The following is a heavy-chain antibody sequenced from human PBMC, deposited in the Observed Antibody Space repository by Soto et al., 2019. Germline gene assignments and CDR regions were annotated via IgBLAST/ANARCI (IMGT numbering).Heavy chain of an antibody. CDR2: INAGNGNT. Sequence: QVQLVQSGAEVKKPGASVKVSCKASGYTFTSYAMHWVRQAPGQRLEWMGWINAGNGNTKYSQKFQGRVTITRDTSASTAYMELSSLRSEDTAVYYCARDGRWWLGDYWGQGTLVPVSS. D-gene: IGHD2-15*01. V-gene: IGHV1-3*01. CDR3: ARDGRWWLGDY. J-gene: IGHJ4*02. CDR1: GYTFTSYA.